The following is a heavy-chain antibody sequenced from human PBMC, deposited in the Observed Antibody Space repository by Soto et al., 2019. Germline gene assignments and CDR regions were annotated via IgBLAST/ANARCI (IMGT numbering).Heavy chain of an antibody. Sequence: TGGSLRLSCAASGFTFSSYWMHWVRQIPGKGLMWVSRISSDGTITHYADSVEGRFTISRDNAKNSLYLQMNSLRAEDTAVYYCSHFYGDYGHVAFDIWGQGTMVTVSS. CDR1: GFTFSSYW. CDR3: SHFYGDYGHVAFDI. D-gene: IGHD4-17*01. CDR2: ISSDGTIT. V-gene: IGHV3-74*01. J-gene: IGHJ3*02.